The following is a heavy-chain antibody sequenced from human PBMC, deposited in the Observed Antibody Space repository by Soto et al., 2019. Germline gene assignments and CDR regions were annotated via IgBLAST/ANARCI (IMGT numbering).Heavy chain of an antibody. CDR1: GFTVSRNY. J-gene: IGHJ5*02. CDR3: ARSGGNYWFDP. V-gene: IGHV3-66*01. D-gene: IGHD2-21*02. CDR2: IYSGGST. Sequence: EVQLVESGGGLVQPGGSLRLSCAASGFTVSRNYMTWVRQAPGKGLEWVSVIYSGGSTYYADSVKGRFTISRDNSKNTRYLQMNSLRAEDTAVYYCARSGGNYWFDPWGQGTLVTVAS.